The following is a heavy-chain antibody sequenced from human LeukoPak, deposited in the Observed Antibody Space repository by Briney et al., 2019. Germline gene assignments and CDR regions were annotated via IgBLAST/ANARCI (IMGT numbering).Heavy chain of an antibody. J-gene: IGHJ4*02. CDR2: INHSGST. V-gene: IGHV4-34*01. CDR3: ARGSSSYGY. Sequence: SETLSLTCAVYGGSFSGYYWGWIRQPPGKGLEWIGEINHSGSTNYNPSLKSRVTISVDTSKNQFSLKLSSATAADTAVYYCARGSSSYGYWGQGTLVTVSS. CDR1: GGSFSGYY. D-gene: IGHD6-13*01.